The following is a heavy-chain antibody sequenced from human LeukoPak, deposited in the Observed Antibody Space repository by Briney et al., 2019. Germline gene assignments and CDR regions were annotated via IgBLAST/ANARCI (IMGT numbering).Heavy chain of an antibody. CDR2: ISAYNGNT. CDR1: GYTSTSYG. CDR3: ARDPSILSSSWYVDY. D-gene: IGHD6-13*01. J-gene: IGHJ4*02. Sequence: GASVKVSCKASGYTSTSYGISWVRQAPGQGLEWMGWISAYNGNTNYAQKLQGRVTMTTDTSTSTAYMELRSLRSDDTAVYYCARDPSILSSSWYVDYWGQGTLVTVSS. V-gene: IGHV1-18*01.